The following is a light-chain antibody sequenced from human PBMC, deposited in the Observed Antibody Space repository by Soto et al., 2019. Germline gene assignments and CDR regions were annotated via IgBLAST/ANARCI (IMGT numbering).Light chain of an antibody. CDR3: QQYGGSPALT. CDR2: DVS. CDR1: QSVSTY. J-gene: IGKJ4*01. Sequence: EIVLTQSPATLSMSPGERATLSCRASQSVSTYLAWYQQKPGQALRLLIYDVSNRATGIPDRFSGSGSGTDFTLTISRLEPQDFAVYYCQQYGGSPALTFGGGTKVDIK. V-gene: IGKV3-20*01.